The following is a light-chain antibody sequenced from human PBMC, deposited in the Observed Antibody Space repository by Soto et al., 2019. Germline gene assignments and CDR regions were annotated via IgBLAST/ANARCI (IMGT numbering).Light chain of an antibody. J-gene: IGLJ1*01. CDR3: SLYGGNSTYV. V-gene: IGLV2-8*01. CDR1: SSDVGLYDY. Sequence: QSALTQPPSASGSPGQSVTISCTGTSSDVGLYDYVSWYQQHPGKVPKLLIYEVTQRPSGVPDRFSGSKSGNTASLTVSGLQAEDEAAYYCSLYGGNSTYVLGTGTKVT. CDR2: EVT.